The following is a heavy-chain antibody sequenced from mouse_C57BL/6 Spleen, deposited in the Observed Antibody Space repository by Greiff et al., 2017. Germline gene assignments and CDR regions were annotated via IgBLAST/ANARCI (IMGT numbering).Heavy chain of an antibody. J-gene: IGHJ3*01. CDR1: GYTFTGYW. CDR2: ILPGSGST. V-gene: IGHV1-9*01. D-gene: IGHD1-1*01. Sequence: VQLQQSGAELMKPGASVKLSCKATGYTFTGYWIEWVKPRPGHGLEWLGDILPGSGSTNYNEKFTGKATFTADTSSHTAYMQLSSLTTEESAIDCCARSNYYGSSYGLAYWGQGTLVTVA. CDR3: ARSNYYGSSYGLAY.